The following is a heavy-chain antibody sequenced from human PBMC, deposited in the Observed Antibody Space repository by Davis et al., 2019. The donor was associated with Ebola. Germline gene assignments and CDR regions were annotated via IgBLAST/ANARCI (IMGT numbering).Heavy chain of an antibody. CDR1: VITFSSYA. J-gene: IGHJ6*04. CDR3: ARGGALYYYYGMDV. CDR2: ISGSGGST. Sequence: LKISCTDSVITFSSYAMTWVRQAPGKGLEWVSAISGSGGSTYYADSVKGRFTISRDNSKKTLYLQMNSLRAEDTAVYYCARGGALYYYYGMDVWGKGTTVAVSS. V-gene: IGHV3-23*01. D-gene: IGHD1-26*01.